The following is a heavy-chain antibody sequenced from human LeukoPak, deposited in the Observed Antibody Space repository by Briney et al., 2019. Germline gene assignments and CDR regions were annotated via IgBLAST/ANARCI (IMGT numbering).Heavy chain of an antibody. Sequence: GGSLRLSWAASGFTFSNYWMSWVRQAPGKGLEWVANIKQDGSEKYYVDSVKGRFTISRDNAKNSLYVQMNSLRAEDTAVYYCAGWPIFSDAFHIWGQGTMVTVSS. J-gene: IGHJ3*02. CDR3: AGWPIFSDAFHI. V-gene: IGHV3-7*01. CDR2: IKQDGSEK. D-gene: IGHD2-15*01. CDR1: GFTFSNYW.